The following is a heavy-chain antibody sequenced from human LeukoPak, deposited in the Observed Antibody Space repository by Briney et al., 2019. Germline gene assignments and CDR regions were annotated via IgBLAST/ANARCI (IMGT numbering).Heavy chain of an antibody. J-gene: IGHJ4*02. CDR2: ISSSSSYI. V-gene: IGHV3-21*01. D-gene: IGHD3-22*01. Sequence: GGSLRLSCAASGFTFSGSAMHWVRQASGKGLEWVSSISSSSSYIYYADSVKGRFTISRDNAKNSLYLQMNSLRAEDTAVYYCARGYYYDSSGYYFLDYWGQGTLVTVSS. CDR1: GFTFSGSA. CDR3: ARGYYYDSSGYYFLDY.